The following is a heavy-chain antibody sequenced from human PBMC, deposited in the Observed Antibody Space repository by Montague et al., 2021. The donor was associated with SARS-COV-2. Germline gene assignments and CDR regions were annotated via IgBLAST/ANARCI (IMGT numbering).Heavy chain of an antibody. CDR3: VRDTGSAQAGFDA. CDR2: TNYRSKWTS. V-gene: IGHV6-1*01. J-gene: IGHJ4*02. CDR1: GDSVWSNSAA. D-gene: IGHD4-17*01. Sequence: CAISGDSVWSNSAASNWIRQSPSGGLEWLGRTNYRSKWTSDYATSVEGRISIDPDTSKNQFFLHLRSVTPEDTGVYYCVRDTGSAQAGFDAWGQGTLVTVSS.